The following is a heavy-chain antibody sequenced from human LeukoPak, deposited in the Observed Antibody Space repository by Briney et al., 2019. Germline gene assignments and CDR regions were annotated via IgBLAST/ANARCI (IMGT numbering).Heavy chain of an antibody. D-gene: IGHD4/OR15-4a*01. CDR2: ISGGDGST. CDR3: AKSGLSRSDY. Sequence: GGSLRLSCAASGFTFSSYAMSWVRLAPGEGLKWVSSISGGDGSTYYANSVKGRFTISRDNSKNTLYLQMNSLRAEDTAVYYCAKSGLSRSDYWSQGTLVTVSS. CDR1: GFTFSSYA. J-gene: IGHJ4*02. V-gene: IGHV3-23*01.